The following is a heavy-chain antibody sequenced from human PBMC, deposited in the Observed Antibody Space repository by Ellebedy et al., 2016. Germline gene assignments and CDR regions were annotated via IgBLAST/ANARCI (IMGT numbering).Heavy chain of an antibody. CDR2: ISDSGST. D-gene: IGHD6-13*01. V-gene: IGHV3-53*01. CDR3: ARHRYFSSSWSYFDY. Sequence: GGSLRLSCAASEFTVSRNYMSRVRQAPGKGLEWVAAISDSGSTYYADSVKGRFTIARDNSRNTLYLQLNSLRADDRAVYYCARHRYFSSSWSYFDYWGQGTLVSVSS. J-gene: IGHJ4*02. CDR1: EFTVSRNY.